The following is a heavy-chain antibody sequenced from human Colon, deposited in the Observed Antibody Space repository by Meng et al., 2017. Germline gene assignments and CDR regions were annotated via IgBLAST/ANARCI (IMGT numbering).Heavy chain of an antibody. CDR2: ISQSGSS. Sequence: HVHPTALGCRRLNASLLLALPSPVSGRSVSSITWVSWIRHHPGRGREWIGKISQSGSSNYNPSLKSLVSISVDTSKNQFSLKLSSVTAADTAVYYCARGPGRGSRSGSFDYWGQGTLVTASS. CDR3: ARGPGRGSRSGSFDY. D-gene: IGHD3-10*01. CDR1: GRSVSSITW. V-gene: IGHV4-4*02. J-gene: IGHJ4*02.